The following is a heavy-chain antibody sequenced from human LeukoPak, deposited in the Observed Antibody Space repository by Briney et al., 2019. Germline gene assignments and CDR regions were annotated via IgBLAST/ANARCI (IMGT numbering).Heavy chain of an antibody. D-gene: IGHD3-10*01. CDR1: GYTFTGYY. V-gene: IGHV1-2*02. Sequence: ASVKVSCNASGYTFTGYYMHWVLQAPGQGLGGMGWINPNSGGTNYAQKFQGRVTMTSATSIRTAYMELSRLRSDDTAVYYCARGLGYYGSGSYYNGVDYWGQGTLVTVSS. CDR2: INPNSGGT. CDR3: ARGLGYYGSGSYYNGVDY. J-gene: IGHJ4*02.